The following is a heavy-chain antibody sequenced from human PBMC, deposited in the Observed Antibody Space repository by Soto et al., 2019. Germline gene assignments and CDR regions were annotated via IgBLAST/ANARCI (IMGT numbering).Heavy chain of an antibody. CDR1: GGSFSAYY. J-gene: IGHJ4*02. V-gene: IGHV4-34*01. Sequence: PSETLSLTCVVSGGSFSAYYWSWIRQPPGKGLEWIGEINHSGSTNYNPSLKSRVIILVDTSKNQFSLKMTSVTAADTAVYFCARSPIFGVVIMNYFDYWGQGALVTVSS. D-gene: IGHD3-3*01. CDR3: ARSPIFGVVIMNYFDY. CDR2: INHSGST.